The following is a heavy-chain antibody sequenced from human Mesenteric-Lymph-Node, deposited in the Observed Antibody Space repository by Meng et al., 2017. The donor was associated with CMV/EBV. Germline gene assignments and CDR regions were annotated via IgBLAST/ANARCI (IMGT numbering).Heavy chain of an antibody. CDR3: AISDGWDIS. D-gene: IGHD5-24*01. CDR1: GGTFSRFD. CDR2: IIPLFSTT. V-gene: IGHV1-69*01. J-gene: IGHJ5*02. Sequence: VQLVQSGAEAKKDGSSVNASCMASGGTFSRFDIHWVRLAPGQGLEWMAGIIPLFSTTNYAQNFQGRVTITADASTSTAYMEVSSLRSDDTAVYYCAISDGWDISWGQGTLVTVPS.